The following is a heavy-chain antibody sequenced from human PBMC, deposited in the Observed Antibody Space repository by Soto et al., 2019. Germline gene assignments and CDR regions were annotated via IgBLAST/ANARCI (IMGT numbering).Heavy chain of an antibody. CDR1: GFTFNSFA. CDR2: ISSSGDGK. V-gene: IGHV3-23*01. Sequence: VGSLRLSCASSGFTFNSFAMTWVRQAPGKGLEWVSIISSSGDGKYYVDSVKGRFTISRDNSRNTLNLQMNSLRAEDTAVYYCVMNADFWCWGMDGWGQGTTFTVSS. D-gene: IGHD3-3*01. CDR3: VMNADFWCWGMDG. J-gene: IGHJ6*02.